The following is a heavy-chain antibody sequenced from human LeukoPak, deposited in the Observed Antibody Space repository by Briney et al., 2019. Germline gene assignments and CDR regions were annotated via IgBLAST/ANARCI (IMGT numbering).Heavy chain of an antibody. V-gene: IGHV1-46*01. Sequence: ASVKVSCKASGYTFTSYYMHWVRQAPGQGLEWMGIINPSGGSISYAQKFQGRVTMTRDTSISTAYMELSRLRSDDTAVYYCARDLGRSAVSLPYGMDVWGQGTTVTVSS. CDR1: GYTFTSYY. CDR3: ARDLGRSAVSLPYGMDV. CDR2: INPSGGSI. J-gene: IGHJ6*02. D-gene: IGHD1-26*01.